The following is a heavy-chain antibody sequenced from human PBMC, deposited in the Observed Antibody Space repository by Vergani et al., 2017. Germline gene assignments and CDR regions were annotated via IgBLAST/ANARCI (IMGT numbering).Heavy chain of an antibody. CDR1: GFTFGSYS. V-gene: IGHV3-21*06. CDR3: ARDQGSGTNRHHYGMDV. J-gene: IGHJ6*02. D-gene: IGHD3-10*01. Sequence: EVQMVESGGGLVKPGGSLRLSCVASGFTFGSYSVNWVRQAPGRGLEWVSSISSSGNYVYYTASVKGRFSISRDNAKSLLSLQMNSLRADDTAVYYCARDQGSGTNRHHYGMDVWGQGTTVTVSS. CDR2: ISSSGNYV.